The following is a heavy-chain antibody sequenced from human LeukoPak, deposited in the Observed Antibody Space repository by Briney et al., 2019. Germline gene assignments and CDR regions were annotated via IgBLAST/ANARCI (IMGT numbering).Heavy chain of an antibody. CDR3: ARVGYDYNWYDAFDI. J-gene: IGHJ3*02. Sequence: GGSLRLSCVVSAFTFSGYSMHWVRQAPGKGLEWVAFISHDGSNKYCADSLKGRFTISRDNSKNTLFLQMNSLRPEDTAVNYCARVGYDYNWYDAFDIWGQGTMVTVSS. CDR2: ISHDGSNK. CDR1: AFTFSGYS. D-gene: IGHD1-1*01. V-gene: IGHV3-30*04.